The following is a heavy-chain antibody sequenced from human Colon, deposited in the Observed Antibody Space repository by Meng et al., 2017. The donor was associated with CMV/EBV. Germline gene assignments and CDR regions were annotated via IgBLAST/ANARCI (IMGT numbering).Heavy chain of an antibody. D-gene: IGHD3-16*01. V-gene: IGHV3-48*04. Sequence: GESLKISCAASEFTLSTYGIHWVRQAPGKGLEWVGHITGNRNTMYYADSVMGRFTILRDNAKNAVFLQMNGLRAEDTAIYYCAREQSSTDGGGTSGMEVWGPGTTVTVSS. CDR3: AREQSSTDGGGTSGMEV. CDR2: ITGNRNTM. J-gene: IGHJ6*02. CDR1: EFTLSTYG.